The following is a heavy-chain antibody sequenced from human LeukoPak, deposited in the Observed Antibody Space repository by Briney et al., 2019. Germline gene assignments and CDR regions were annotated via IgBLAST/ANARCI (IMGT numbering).Heavy chain of an antibody. CDR3: AKDMYGSGSGSYFDY. D-gene: IGHD3-10*01. V-gene: IGHV3-21*04. CDR2: ISSSSSYI. Sequence: GGSLRLSCAASGFTFSSYSMNWVRQAPGKGLEWVSSISSSSSYIYYADSVKGRFTISRDNAKNSLYLQMNSLRAEDTALYYCAKDMYGSGSGSYFDYWGQGTLVTVSS. J-gene: IGHJ4*02. CDR1: GFTFSSYS.